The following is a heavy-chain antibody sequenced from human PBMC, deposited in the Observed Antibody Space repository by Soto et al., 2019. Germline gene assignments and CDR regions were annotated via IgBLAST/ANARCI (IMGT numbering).Heavy chain of an antibody. CDR2: IIPIFGTA. J-gene: IGHJ6*02. V-gene: IGHV1-69*13. CDR1: GGSFTYT. D-gene: IGHD5-18*01. Sequence: GASVKGSFKASGGSFTYTLSWVRQAPGQGLEWMGGIIPIFGTANYAQKFQGGVTITADESTKTAYMELSTLRSEDTAVYYCARLHSHGTYGMDGWGQGTTVTVSS. CDR3: ARLHSHGTYGMDG.